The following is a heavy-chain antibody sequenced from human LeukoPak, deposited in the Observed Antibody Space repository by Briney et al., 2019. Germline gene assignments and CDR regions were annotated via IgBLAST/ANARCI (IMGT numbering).Heavy chain of an antibody. D-gene: IGHD1-1*01. CDR3: ARGKTTSGMSAGY. CDR1: GFTFSSYW. J-gene: IGHJ4*02. CDR2: INQDGSEK. V-gene: IGHV3-7*01. Sequence: SGGSLRLSCAASGFTFSSYWMSWVRQAPGKGLEWVVNINQDGSEKYYVDSVKGRITISRDNAKNSLSLQMNSLRAEDTAVYYCARGKTTSGMSAGYWGQGTLVTVSP.